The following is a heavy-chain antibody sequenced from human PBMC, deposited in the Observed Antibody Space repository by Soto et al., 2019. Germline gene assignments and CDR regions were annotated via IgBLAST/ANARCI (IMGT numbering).Heavy chain of an antibody. J-gene: IGHJ4*02. D-gene: IGHD1-26*01. Sequence: GGALRVSCAASGFTFSEYPMHWVRQAPGKGLEWVAVISYDGRVKYYVDSVKGRFTISRDDSKNTLYLQMNSLRVDDTAVYYCARDFIVGAPDYFDYWGQGT. CDR1: GFTFSEYP. V-gene: IGHV3-30*04. CDR2: ISYDGRVK. CDR3: ARDFIVGAPDYFDY.